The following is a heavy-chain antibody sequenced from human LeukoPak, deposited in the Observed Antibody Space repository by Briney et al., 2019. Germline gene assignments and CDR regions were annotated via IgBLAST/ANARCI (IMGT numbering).Heavy chain of an antibody. V-gene: IGHV1-69*05. J-gene: IGHJ4*02. D-gene: IGHD3-22*01. Sequence: SVKVSCKASGGTFSSYAISWVRQAPGQGLEWMGRIIPIFGTANYAQKFQGRVTITTDESTSTAYMELSSLRSEDTAVYYCARDQYDSSVYYYYWGQGTLVTVSS. CDR3: ARDQYDSSVYYYY. CDR1: GGTFSSYA. CDR2: IIPIFGTA.